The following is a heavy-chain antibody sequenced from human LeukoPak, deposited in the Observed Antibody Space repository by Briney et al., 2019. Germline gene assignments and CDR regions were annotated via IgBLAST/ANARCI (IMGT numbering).Heavy chain of an antibody. CDR3: ARENLAAAADY. J-gene: IGHJ4*02. D-gene: IGHD6-25*01. V-gene: IGHV3-74*01. Sequence: PGGSLRLSCAASGFTFSNYWMHWVRQAPGKGLVWVSRIRGDGSMTNYADSVKGRFTISRDNAKNTLYLQMNSLRLEDTAVYYCARENLAAAADYWGQGTVVTVSS. CDR2: IRGDGSMT. CDR1: GFTFSNYW.